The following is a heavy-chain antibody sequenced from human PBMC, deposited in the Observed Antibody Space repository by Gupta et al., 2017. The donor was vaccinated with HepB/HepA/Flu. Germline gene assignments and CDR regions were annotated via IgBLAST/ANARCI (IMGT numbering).Heavy chain of an antibody. CDR2: IDYSGGT. V-gene: IGHV4-39*01. CDR1: GGSISSRSSY. D-gene: IGHD6-13*01. J-gene: IGHJ5*02. Sequence: QLQLQESGPGLSPASETLSVTCTVSGGSISSRSSYRGWIWQPPEKGLEWLRNIDYSGGTYYNPSLKSRVTISVDTSKSQFSRKLSFVTAADTAVYYCARRSIAAAGTGGGVDPWGQGTLVTVSS. CDR3: ARRSIAAAGTGGGVDP.